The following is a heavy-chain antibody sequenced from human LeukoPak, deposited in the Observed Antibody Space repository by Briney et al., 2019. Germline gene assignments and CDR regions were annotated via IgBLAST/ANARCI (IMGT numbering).Heavy chain of an antibody. J-gene: IGHJ5*02. CDR2: IFYSGST. CDR3: ARGRGSSGWYLTLDWFDP. Sequence: SETLSLTCTVSSGSISTSNYYWGWVRQPPGKALEWIGNIFYSGSTYYSPSLKSRVTISLDTSRNQFSLKLSSVTAADTAVYYCARGRGSSGWYLTLDWFDPWGQGTLVTVSS. CDR1: SGSISTSNYY. D-gene: IGHD6-19*01. V-gene: IGHV4-39*07.